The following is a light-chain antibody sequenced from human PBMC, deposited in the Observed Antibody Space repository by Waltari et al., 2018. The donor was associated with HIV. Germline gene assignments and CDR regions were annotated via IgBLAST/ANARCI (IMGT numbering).Light chain of an antibody. CDR1: QSVSTN. Sequence: EIVMTQSPAALSVSPGERATLSCRASQSVSTNLAWYQQKPGQAPRLLIYGTSTRATGISDRFSGSRSGTEVTLTISSLQYEDVAVYYCHQYNNWPPWTFGQGTKVEIK. CDR3: HQYNNWPPWT. J-gene: IGKJ1*01. CDR2: GTS. V-gene: IGKV3-15*01.